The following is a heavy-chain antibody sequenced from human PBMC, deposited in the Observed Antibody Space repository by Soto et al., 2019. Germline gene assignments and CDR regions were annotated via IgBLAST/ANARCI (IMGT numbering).Heavy chain of an antibody. Sequence: GASVKASCKASGYTFTSYGISWVRQAPGQGLEWMGWISAYNGNTNYAQKLQGRVTMTTDTSTSTAYMELRSLRSDDTAVYYCARVRPPTYDFWSGYFGYWGQGTLVTVSS. CDR1: GYTFTSYG. V-gene: IGHV1-18*01. CDR2: ISAYNGNT. J-gene: IGHJ4*02. D-gene: IGHD3-3*01. CDR3: ARVRPPTYDFWSGYFGY.